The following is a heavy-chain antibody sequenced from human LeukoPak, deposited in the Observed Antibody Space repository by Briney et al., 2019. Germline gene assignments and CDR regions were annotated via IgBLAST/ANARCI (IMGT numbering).Heavy chain of an antibody. J-gene: IGHJ4*02. CDR2: ISSSRSYI. D-gene: IGHD2-2*01. Sequence: GSLRLSCAASGFTFSSYSMNWVRQAPGKGLEWVSSISSSRSYIYYADSVKGRFTISRDNAKNSLYLQMNSLRAEDTAVYYCARAGQYQLLFRYYFDYWGQGTLVTVSS. CDR1: GFTFSSYS. V-gene: IGHV3-21*01. CDR3: ARAGQYQLLFRYYFDY.